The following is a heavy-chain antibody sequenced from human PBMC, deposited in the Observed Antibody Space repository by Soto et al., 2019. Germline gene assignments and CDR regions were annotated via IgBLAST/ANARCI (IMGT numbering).Heavy chain of an antibody. V-gene: IGHV3-23*01. CDR3: VRGQGARSNTDFDY. Sequence: EVQLLESGGGLVQPGGSLRLSCAASGFTFSSFAMSWVRQAPGKGLEWVSTIGSSGDSTYYADSVKGRFTISRDNSNNTLYLQVNSVRAEDAAVYYCVRGQGARSNTDFDYWGQGTLVTVSS. D-gene: IGHD4-4*01. CDR1: GFTFSSFA. J-gene: IGHJ4*02. CDR2: IGSSGDST.